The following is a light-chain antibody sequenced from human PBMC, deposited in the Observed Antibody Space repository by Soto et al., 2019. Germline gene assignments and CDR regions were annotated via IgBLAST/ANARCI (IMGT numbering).Light chain of an antibody. Sequence: DIPMTQSPSTLSASVGDRVTITCRASHSISSWLAWYQQKPGKAPKLLIYKASSLESGVPSRFSGSGSGTEFTLTISSLQPDDFATYYCQQDNSYPWTFGQGTKVEIK. CDR2: KAS. J-gene: IGKJ1*01. V-gene: IGKV1-5*03. CDR1: HSISSW. CDR3: QQDNSYPWT.